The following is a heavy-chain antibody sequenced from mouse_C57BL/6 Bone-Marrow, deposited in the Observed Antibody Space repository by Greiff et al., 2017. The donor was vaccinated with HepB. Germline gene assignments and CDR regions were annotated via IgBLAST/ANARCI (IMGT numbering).Heavy chain of an antibody. J-gene: IGHJ2*01. CDR2: IDPSDSYT. V-gene: IGHV1-69*01. Sequence: QVQLQQPGAELVMPGASVKLSCKASGYTFTSYWMHWVKQRPGQGLEWIGEIDPSDSYTNYNQKFKGKSTLTVDKSSSTAYMQLSSLTSEDSAVYYCAREGAYYYGSSYNFDYWGQGTTLTVSS. CDR3: AREGAYYYGSSYNFDY. CDR1: GYTFTSYW. D-gene: IGHD1-1*01.